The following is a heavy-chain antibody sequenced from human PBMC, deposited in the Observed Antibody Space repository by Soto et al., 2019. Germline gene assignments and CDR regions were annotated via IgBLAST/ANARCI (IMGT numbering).Heavy chain of an antibody. Sequence: PSETLSLTCAVYGGSFSGYYWSWIRQPPGKGLEWIGEINHSGSTNYNPSLKSRVTISVDTSKNQFSLKLSSVTAADTAVYYCARVGYIAAAGMVSYNWFDPWGQGTLVTVSS. CDR3: ARVGYIAAAGMVSYNWFDP. CDR1: GGSFSGYY. D-gene: IGHD6-13*01. CDR2: INHSGST. J-gene: IGHJ5*02. V-gene: IGHV4-34*01.